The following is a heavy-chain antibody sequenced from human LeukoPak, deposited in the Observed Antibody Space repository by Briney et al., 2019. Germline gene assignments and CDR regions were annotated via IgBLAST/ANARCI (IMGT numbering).Heavy chain of an antibody. CDR1: GFTFTSYA. V-gene: IGHV3-23*01. D-gene: IGHD2/OR15-2a*01. Sequence: PGGSLRLSCAASGFTFTSYAISWVRQAPGKGMEWVSAVSGGGDYTYYADSVRGRFTISRDNSNNTLFLLMNSLRAEDTAVYYCVKDLPAGCSFDTSYDNGLWGQGTLVTVSS. CDR2: VSGGGDYT. J-gene: IGHJ4*02. CDR3: VKDLPAGCSFDTSYDNGL.